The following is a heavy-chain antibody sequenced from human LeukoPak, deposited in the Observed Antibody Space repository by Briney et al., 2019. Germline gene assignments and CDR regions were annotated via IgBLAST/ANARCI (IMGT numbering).Heavy chain of an antibody. CDR2: ISSSSSYT. CDR3: ARDLSGSYYRY. CDR1: GFTFSSYS. Sequence: AGGSLRLSCAASGFTFSSYSMNWVRQAPGKGLEWVSYISSSSSYTNYADSVKGRFTISRDNTKTSLYLQMNSLRAEDTAVYYCARDLSGSYYRYWGQGTLVTVSS. J-gene: IGHJ4*02. D-gene: IGHD1-26*01. V-gene: IGHV3-21*05.